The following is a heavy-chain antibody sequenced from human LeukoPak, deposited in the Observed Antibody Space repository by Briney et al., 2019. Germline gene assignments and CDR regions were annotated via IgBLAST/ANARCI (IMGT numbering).Heavy chain of an antibody. V-gene: IGHV3-15*01. CDR1: GFTFSKDW. J-gene: IGHJ3*02. D-gene: IGHD1-14*01. CDR2: IKSKTDGGTT. CDR3: TTYNDRDAFDI. Sequence: PGGSLRLSCAASGFTFSKDWMSWVRQAPGKGLEWVGRIKSKTDGGTTDDAAPVKGRFTVSRDDSKNTLYLQMNSLKTEETAVYYCTTYNDRDAFDIWGQGTMVTVSS.